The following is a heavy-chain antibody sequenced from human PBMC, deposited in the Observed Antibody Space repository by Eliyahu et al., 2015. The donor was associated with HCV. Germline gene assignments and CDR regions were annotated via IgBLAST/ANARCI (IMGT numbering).Heavy chain of an antibody. V-gene: IGHV3-30*18. Sequence: QVQLVESGGGVVQPGRSLRLSCAASGXXFSXYGMPWGRQGPGKGVGWVAVISYDGSNKYYADSVKGRFTISRDNSKNTLYLQMNSLRAEDTAVYYCAKVSGSGWLTHYFDYWGQGTLVTVSS. CDR2: ISYDGSNK. CDR1: GXXFSXYG. J-gene: IGHJ4*02. CDR3: AKVSGSGWLTHYFDY. D-gene: IGHD6-19*01.